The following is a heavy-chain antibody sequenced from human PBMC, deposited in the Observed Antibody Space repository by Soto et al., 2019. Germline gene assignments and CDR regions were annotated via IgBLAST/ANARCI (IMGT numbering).Heavy chain of an antibody. CDR2: INWNSGSI. Sequence: GGSLSLSCAASGFTFDDYAMHLVRPVPGKGLEWVSGINWNSGSIGYGDSVKGRFAISRDNAKNSLHLQMDSLSAEDTAFYYCVKDESINWYSGHFRHWGQGTLVTVSS. CDR3: VKDESINWYSGHFRH. D-gene: IGHD6-13*01. CDR1: GFTFDDYA. J-gene: IGHJ1*01. V-gene: IGHV3-9*01.